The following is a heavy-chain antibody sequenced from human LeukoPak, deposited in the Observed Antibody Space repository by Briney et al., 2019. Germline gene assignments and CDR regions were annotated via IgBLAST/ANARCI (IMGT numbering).Heavy chain of an antibody. CDR3: AKGRFELRYFHWILG. D-gene: IGHD3-9*01. CDR1: GFTFRSYA. J-gene: IGHJ4*02. CDR2: ISGSGATT. V-gene: IGHV3-23*01. Sequence: GGSLRLSCAASGFTFRSYAMSWVRQAPGKGLEWVSAISGSGATTYYADSVKRRLPISRDNSKITLYLQMNSLRPEDTAVYYCAKGRFELRYFHWILGWGQGTLVTVSS.